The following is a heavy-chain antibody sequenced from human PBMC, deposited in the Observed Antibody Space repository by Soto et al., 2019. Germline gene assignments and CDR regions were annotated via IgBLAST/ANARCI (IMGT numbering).Heavy chain of an antibody. D-gene: IGHD6-19*01. CDR1: GGSISSYY. Sequence: SETLSLTCTVSGGSISSYYWSWIRQPPGKGLEWIGYIYYSGSTNYNPSLKSRVTISVDTSKNQFSLKLSSVTAADTAVYYCARQETIAVAGITLYYFDYWGQGTLVTVSS. J-gene: IGHJ4*02. CDR3: ARQETIAVAGITLYYFDY. V-gene: IGHV4-59*08. CDR2: IYYSGST.